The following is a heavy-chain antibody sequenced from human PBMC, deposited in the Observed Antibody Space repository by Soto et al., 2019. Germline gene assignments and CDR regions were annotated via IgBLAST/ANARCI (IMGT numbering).Heavy chain of an antibody. V-gene: IGHV3-30*18. Sequence: QVQLVESGGGVVQPGRSLRLSCAASGFTFSSYGMHWVRQAPGKGLEWVAVISYDGSNKYYADSVKGRFTISRDNSKNTLYLQMNSLRAEDTAVYYCAKDRDAAPDYWGQGTLVTVSS. CDR2: ISYDGSNK. CDR1: GFTFSSYG. D-gene: IGHD2-2*01. J-gene: IGHJ4*02. CDR3: AKDRDAAPDY.